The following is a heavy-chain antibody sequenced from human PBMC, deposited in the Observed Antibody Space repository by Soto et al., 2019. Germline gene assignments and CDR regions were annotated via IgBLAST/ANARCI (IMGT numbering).Heavy chain of an antibody. CDR3: ASVEGAVLGINVYYYY. CDR1: GGTFSSYA. CDR2: IIPIFGTA. D-gene: IGHD7-27*01. V-gene: IGHV1-69*01. J-gene: IGHJ4*02. Sequence: QVQLVQSGAEVQKPGSSVKVSCKASGGTFSSYAISWVRQAPGQGLEWMGGIIPIFGTANYAQKFQGRVTITADESTSTAYMELSSLRSEDTAVYYCASVEGAVLGINVYYYYRGQGTLVTVSS.